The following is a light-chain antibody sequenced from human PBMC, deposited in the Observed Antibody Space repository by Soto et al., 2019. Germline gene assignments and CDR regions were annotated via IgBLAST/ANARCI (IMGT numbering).Light chain of an antibody. V-gene: IGKV1-5*01. J-gene: IGKJ1*01. CDR1: RKIRTW. CDR3: EVYYCYSWT. Sequence: TQLTSSHSTVSAYVPSGVLGGCRASRKIRTWLAWYQQKPGKAPYPLLYDASSLKSGVPARFSGSGSGTEFTLTICGLQPDDSATYCCEVYYCYSWTFGQGTKADI. CDR2: DAS.